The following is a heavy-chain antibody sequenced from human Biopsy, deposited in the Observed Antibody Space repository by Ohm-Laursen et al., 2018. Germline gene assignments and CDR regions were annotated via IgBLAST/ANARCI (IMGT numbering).Heavy chain of an antibody. Sequence: SSVKVSCKVSGYTLNELSMHWVRQVPGKGLEWMGGFDREERKTVYAEKFQGRVTMTEDTSTDTVYMELRSLRSENTAVYYCAADINVWNVNYWGQGTQVTVSS. CDR3: AADINVWNVNY. D-gene: IGHD1-1*01. CDR2: FDREERKT. CDR1: GYTLNELS. J-gene: IGHJ4*02. V-gene: IGHV1-24*01.